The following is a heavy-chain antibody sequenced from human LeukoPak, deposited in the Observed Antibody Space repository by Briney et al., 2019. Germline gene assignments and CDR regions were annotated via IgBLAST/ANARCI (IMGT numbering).Heavy chain of an antibody. Sequence: GGSLRLSCAASGFTFSSYGMHWVRQAPGKGLEWAAVISYDGSNKYYADSVKGRFTISRDNSKNTLYLQMNSLRAEDTAVYYCAKDPTYGDYPDAFDIWGQGTMVTVSS. CDR1: GFTFSSYG. CDR2: ISYDGSNK. CDR3: AKDPTYGDYPDAFDI. J-gene: IGHJ3*02. D-gene: IGHD4-17*01. V-gene: IGHV3-30*18.